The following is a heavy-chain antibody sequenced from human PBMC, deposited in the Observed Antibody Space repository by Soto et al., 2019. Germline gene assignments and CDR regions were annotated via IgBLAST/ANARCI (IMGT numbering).Heavy chain of an antibody. D-gene: IGHD3-3*01. V-gene: IGHV3-33*01. Sequence: QVQLVESGGGVVQPGRSLRLSCAASGFTFSSYGMHWVRQAPGKGLEWVAVIWYDGSNKYYVDSVKGRFTISRDNSKNTLYLQMNSLRAEDTAVYYCARDWSGPTFGWFDPWGQGTLVTVSS. CDR3: ARDWSGPTFGWFDP. CDR2: IWYDGSNK. CDR1: GFTFSSYG. J-gene: IGHJ5*02.